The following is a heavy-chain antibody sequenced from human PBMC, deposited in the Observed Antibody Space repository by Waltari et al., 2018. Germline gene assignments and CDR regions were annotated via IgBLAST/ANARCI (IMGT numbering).Heavy chain of an antibody. CDR1: GGSISSGDDY. CDR3: ARGPLLLDY. V-gene: IGHV4-30-4*08. D-gene: IGHD5-18*01. J-gene: IGHJ4*02. Sequence: QVQLQESGPGLVKPSQTLSLTCTVSGGSISSGDDYWSWTRQPPGEGREWIWYIYYSRSTYYNPSLKSRVTISVDTSKNQFSLKLSSVTAADTAVYYCARGPLLLDYWGQGTLVTVSS. CDR2: IYYSRST.